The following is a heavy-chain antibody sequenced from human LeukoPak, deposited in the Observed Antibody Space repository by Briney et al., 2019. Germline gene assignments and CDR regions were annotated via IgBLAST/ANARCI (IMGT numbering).Heavy chain of an antibody. J-gene: IGHJ4*02. CDR2: ISGSGGST. CDR1: GGSISSYY. V-gene: IGHV3-23*01. CDR3: AKEAGYSSGWPPDY. D-gene: IGHD6-19*01. Sequence: PSETLSLTCTVSGGSISSYYWSWVRQAPGKGLEWVSAISGSGGSTYYADSVKGRFTISRDNSKNTLYLQMNSLRAEDTAVHYCAKEAGYSSGWPPDYWGQGTLVTVSS.